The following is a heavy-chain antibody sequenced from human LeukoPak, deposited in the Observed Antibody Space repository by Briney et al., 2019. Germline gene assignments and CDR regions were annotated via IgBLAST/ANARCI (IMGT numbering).Heavy chain of an antibody. Sequence: GGFLRLSCAASGFTFSSYGMHWVRQAPGKGLEWVAFIRYDGSNKYYADSVKGRFTISRDNSKNTLYLQMNSLRAEDTAVYYCAKDPLYWGQGTLVTVSS. CDR3: AKDPLY. CDR1: GFTFSSYG. CDR2: IRYDGSNK. V-gene: IGHV3-30*02. J-gene: IGHJ4*02.